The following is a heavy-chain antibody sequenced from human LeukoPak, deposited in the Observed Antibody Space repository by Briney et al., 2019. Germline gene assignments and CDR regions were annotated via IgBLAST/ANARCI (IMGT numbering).Heavy chain of an antibody. CDR3: AQFPGEGY. J-gene: IGHJ4*02. V-gene: IGHV3-23*01. CDR2: TSGIT. CDR1: GFTFSSYA. D-gene: IGHD4-17*01. Sequence: GGSLRLSCAASGFTFSSYAMSWVRQAPGKGLEWVSTTSGITYYADSLKGRFTVSRHNSKNTLYLQMNSLRTEDTAVYYCAQFPGEGYWGQGTLVTVSS.